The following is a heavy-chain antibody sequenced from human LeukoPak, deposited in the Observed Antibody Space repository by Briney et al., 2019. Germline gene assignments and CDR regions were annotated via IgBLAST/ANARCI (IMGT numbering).Heavy chain of an antibody. V-gene: IGHV4-4*07. D-gene: IGHD3-10*01. CDR1: GGSISSYY. Sequence: SETLSLTCTVSGGSISSYYWNWIRQPAGKGLEWIGRIYSSGSTNYNPSLKSRVTISVDTSKNQFSLKLSSVTAADTAVYYCAKSNGYGLIDIWGKGTMVTVSS. CDR2: IYSSGST. J-gene: IGHJ3*02. CDR3: AKSNGYGLIDI.